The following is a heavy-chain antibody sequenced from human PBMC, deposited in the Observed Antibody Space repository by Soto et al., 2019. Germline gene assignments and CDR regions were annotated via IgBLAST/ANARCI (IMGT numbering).Heavy chain of an antibody. V-gene: IGHV1-2*02. J-gene: IGHJ5*02. CDR1: GYTXNGYY. CDR2: INPDSGGT. CDR3: ERQKGPRRNSSSSNWFDP. D-gene: IGHD6-6*01. Sequence: GXSXKVSYKASGYTXNGYYMDLVRQAPGQGLEWMGWINPDSGGTNYAQKFQGRVKMNRDTSISTAYMELSRLRSADTAVYYCERQKGPRRNSSSSNWFDPWGQGTLVTVSS.